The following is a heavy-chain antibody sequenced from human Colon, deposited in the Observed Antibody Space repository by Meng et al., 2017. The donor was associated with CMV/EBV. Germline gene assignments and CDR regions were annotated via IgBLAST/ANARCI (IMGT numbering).Heavy chain of an antibody. V-gene: IGHV3-21*01. CDR3: AKGGAGIAVTGTEIDY. Sequence: GGSLSLSCAASGFTFSSYSMNWVRQTPGKGLEWVSSISSTSHYMYYADSVKGRFTISRDNAKNSLYLQMNSLRAEDTAVYYCAKGGAGIAVTGTEIDYWGQGTLVTVSS. D-gene: IGHD6-19*01. J-gene: IGHJ4*02. CDR2: ISSTSHYM. CDR1: GFTFSSYS.